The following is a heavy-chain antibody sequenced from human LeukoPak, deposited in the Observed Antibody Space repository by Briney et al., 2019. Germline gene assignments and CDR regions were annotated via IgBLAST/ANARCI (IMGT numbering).Heavy chain of an antibody. CDR2: LSSTSTYI. Sequence: GGSLRLSCAAPAFTFSDAWMSWVGQAPWRGLEWVSCLSSTSTYIYYVDSVKGRFTISRDNAKNSLYLQMNSLRAEDTAVYYCARYASGWSGGTSGHYMDVWGKGTTVIVSS. CDR1: AFTFSDAW. CDR3: ARYASGWSGGTSGHYMDV. D-gene: IGHD6-19*01. J-gene: IGHJ6*03. V-gene: IGHV3-21*01.